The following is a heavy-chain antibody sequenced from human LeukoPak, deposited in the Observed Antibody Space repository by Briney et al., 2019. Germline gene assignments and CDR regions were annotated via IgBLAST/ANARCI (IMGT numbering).Heavy chain of an antibody. CDR2: INPNSGGT. D-gene: IGHD3-22*01. CDR1: GYTFTGYY. J-gene: IGHJ5*02. CDR3: ARESGYYDSSGYPNWFDP. V-gene: IGHV1-2*02. Sequence: ASVKVSCKASGYTFTGYYMHWVRQAPGQGLEWLGWINPNSGGTNYAQKFQGRVTMTRDTSISTAYMELSRRRSDDTAVYYCARESGYYDSSGYPNWFDPWGQGTLVTVSS.